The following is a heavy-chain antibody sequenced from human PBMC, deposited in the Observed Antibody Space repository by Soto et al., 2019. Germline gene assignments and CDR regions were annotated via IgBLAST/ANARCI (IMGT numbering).Heavy chain of an antibody. CDR2: INTDGSST. Sequence: EVQLVESGGGLVQPGGSLRLSCAVSGFTFSSFWMHWVRQAPGEGLVWVSRINTDGSSTSYADSVKGRFTISRDNAKNTLDLKMNSLRVEDTAMYYCAKRGVDTFGLSYWGQGTLVTVSS. D-gene: IGHD3-10*01. CDR3: AKRGVDTFGLSY. V-gene: IGHV3-74*01. CDR1: GFTFSSFW. J-gene: IGHJ4*02.